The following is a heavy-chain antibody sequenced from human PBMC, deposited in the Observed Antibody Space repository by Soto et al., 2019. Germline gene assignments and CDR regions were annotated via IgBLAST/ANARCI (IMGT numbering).Heavy chain of an antibody. D-gene: IGHD4-17*01. V-gene: IGHV3-33*01. CDR3: ARDPYGDYLYGMDV. Sequence: QVQLVESGGGVVQPGRSLRLSCAASGFIFSSYGMHWVRQAPGKGLEWVAIIWYDGSNKYYADSVKGRFTISRDNSKNTLYLQMHSLRAEDTAVYYCARDPYGDYLYGMDVWGQGTTVTVSS. J-gene: IGHJ6*02. CDR1: GFIFSSYG. CDR2: IWYDGSNK.